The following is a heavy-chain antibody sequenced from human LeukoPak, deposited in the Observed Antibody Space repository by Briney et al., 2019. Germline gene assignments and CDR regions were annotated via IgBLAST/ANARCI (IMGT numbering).Heavy chain of an antibody. Sequence: SGGSLRLSCAASGLTFSDYYMSWIRQAPGKGLEWVSYISSSGSTIYYADSVKGRFTISRDNAKNSLYLQMNSLRAEDTAVYYCASGGRPKRPIDYWGQGTLVTVSS. CDR3: ASGGRPKRPIDY. CDR2: ISSSGSTI. J-gene: IGHJ4*02. CDR1: GLTFSDYY. D-gene: IGHD3-16*01. V-gene: IGHV3-11*01.